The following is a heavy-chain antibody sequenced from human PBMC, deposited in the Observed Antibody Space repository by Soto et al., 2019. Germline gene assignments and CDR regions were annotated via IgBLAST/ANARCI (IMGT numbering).Heavy chain of an antibody. CDR1: GFSLNDYG. J-gene: IGHJ1*01. V-gene: IGHV3-30*18. CDR3: TKSNRGAYDTPDF. CDR2: ISYDGRNK. D-gene: IGHD3-22*01. Sequence: GGSLRLSCAASGFSLNDYGMHWVRQPPGKGLEWVADISYDGRNKYYTDSVRGRFTISRDISKGTLYLQMNSLRPEDTAVYYCTKSNRGAYDTPDFWGQGTPVTVSS.